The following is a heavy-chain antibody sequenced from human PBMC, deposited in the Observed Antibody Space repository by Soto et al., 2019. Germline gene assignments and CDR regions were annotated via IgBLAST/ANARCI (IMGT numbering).Heavy chain of an antibody. V-gene: IGHV4-39*01. CDR1: GASFSSSSYY. CDR3: ARAGPYYYGMDV. CDR2: MYYSGTT. J-gene: IGHJ6*02. Sequence: SQTLSLTGSVSGASFSSSSYYWGLIRQPPEKGLEWIATMYYSGTTYYNPSLRSRVTVSIDTSKDQFSLKLRSVTAADTALYFCARAGPYYYGMDVWGQGTTVTVSS.